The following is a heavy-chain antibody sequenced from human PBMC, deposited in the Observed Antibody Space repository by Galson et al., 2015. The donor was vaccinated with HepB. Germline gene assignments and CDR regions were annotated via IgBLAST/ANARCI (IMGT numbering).Heavy chain of an antibody. Sequence: SLRLSCAASGFTFSSYAMHWVRQAPGKGLEWVAVISYDGSNKYYADSVKGRFTISRDNSKNTLYLQMNSLRAEDTAVYYCARDRTELSLYFGSDAFDIWGQGTMVTVSS. CDR2: ISYDGSNK. V-gene: IGHV3-30-3*01. CDR3: ARDRTELSLYFGSDAFDI. CDR1: GFTFSSYA. D-gene: IGHD3-16*02. J-gene: IGHJ3*02.